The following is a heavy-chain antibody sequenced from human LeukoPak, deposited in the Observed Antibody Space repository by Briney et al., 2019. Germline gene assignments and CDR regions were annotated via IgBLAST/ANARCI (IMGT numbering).Heavy chain of an antibody. D-gene: IGHD2-2*02. J-gene: IGHJ4*02. Sequence: GGSLRLSCAASGFTFSSYWMHWVRQAPGKGLVWVSRINTGGSSTSYADSVKGRFTISRDNAKNTLYLQMNSLRAEDTAVYYCARDSHPIVVVPAAIDYWGQGTLVTVSS. CDR2: INTGGSST. CDR1: GFTFSSYW. V-gene: IGHV3-74*01. CDR3: ARDSHPIVVVPAAIDY.